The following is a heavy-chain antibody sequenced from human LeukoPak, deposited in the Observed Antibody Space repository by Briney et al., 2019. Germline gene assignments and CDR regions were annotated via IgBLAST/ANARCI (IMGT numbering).Heavy chain of an antibody. J-gene: IGHJ4*02. D-gene: IGHD1-26*01. CDR2: ISSSSSYI. CDR3: ARVKEGAAYYDY. V-gene: IGHV3-21*01. Sequence: GWSLPLSRPVSRLIYSQYLMYTLRPAPGKGLEWVSSISSSSSYIYYADSVKGRFTISRDNAKNPLYLQMNSLRAEDTAVYYCARVKEGAAYYDYWGQGTLVTVSS. CDR1: RLIYSQYL.